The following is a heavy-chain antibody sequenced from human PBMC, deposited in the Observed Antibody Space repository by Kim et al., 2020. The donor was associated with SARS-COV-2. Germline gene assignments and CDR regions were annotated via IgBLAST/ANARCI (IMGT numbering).Heavy chain of an antibody. V-gene: IGHV6-1*01. CDR2: TYYRSKWYN. D-gene: IGHD3-9*01. J-gene: IGHJ6*02. Sequence: SQTLSLTCAISGDSVSSNSAAWNWIRQSPSRGLEWLGRTYYRSKWYNDYAVSVKSRITINPDTSKNQFSLQLNSVTPEDTAVYYCARGPDYDILTGYYEVSQYGMDVWGQGTTVTVSS. CDR1: GDSVSSNSAA. CDR3: ARGPDYDILTGYYEVSQYGMDV.